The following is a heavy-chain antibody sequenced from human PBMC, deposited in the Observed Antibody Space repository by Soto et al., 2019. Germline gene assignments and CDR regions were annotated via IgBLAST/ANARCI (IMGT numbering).Heavy chain of an antibody. V-gene: IGHV4-39*01. CDR3: ARHLPYYYDSSGYYPFDP. J-gene: IGHJ5*02. CDR2: IYYSGST. CDR1: GGSISSSSYY. Sequence: KPSETLSLTCTVSGGSISSSSYYWGWIRQPPGKGLEWIGSIYYSGSTYYNPSLKSRVTISVDTSKNQFSLKLSSVTAADTAVYYCARHLPYYYDSSGYYPFDPWGQGTLVTVSS. D-gene: IGHD3-22*01.